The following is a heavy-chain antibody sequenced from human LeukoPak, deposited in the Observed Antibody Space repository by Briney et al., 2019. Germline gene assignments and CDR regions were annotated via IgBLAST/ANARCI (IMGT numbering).Heavy chain of an antibody. V-gene: IGHV3-48*02. CDR3: SRAGFGESSKP. CDR1: GFTFSSYA. Sequence: GGSLRLSCAASGFTFSSYAMNWVRQAPGKGLEWVSHISRGSTTIFYADSVKGRFTVSRDDAKNSLFLQMNSLSDEDTAVYYCSRAGFGESSKPWGQGTLVTVSS. CDR2: ISRGSTTI. J-gene: IGHJ5*02. D-gene: IGHD3-10*01.